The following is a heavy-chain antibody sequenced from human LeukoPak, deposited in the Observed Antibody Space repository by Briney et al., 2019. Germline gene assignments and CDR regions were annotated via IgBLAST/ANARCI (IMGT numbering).Heavy chain of an antibody. CDR3: ARDGQLGVGAHLYYYYYMDV. CDR1: GYTFTSYG. CDR2: INPSGGST. J-gene: IGHJ6*03. Sequence: ASVKVSCKASGYTFTSYGISWVRQAPGQGLEWMGIINPSGGSTSYAQKFQGRVTMTRDTSTSTVYMELSGLRSEDTAVYYCARDGQLGVGAHLYYYYYMDVWGKGTTVTISS. D-gene: IGHD1-26*01. V-gene: IGHV1-46*01.